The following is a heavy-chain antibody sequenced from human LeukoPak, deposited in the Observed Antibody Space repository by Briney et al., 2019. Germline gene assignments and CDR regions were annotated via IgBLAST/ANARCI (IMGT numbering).Heavy chain of an antibody. CDR2: IYYSGST. J-gene: IGHJ4*02. D-gene: IGHD5-12*01. V-gene: IGHV4-39*01. CDR1: GGSISSSSYY. CDR3: ARLPVKYGGYWAHYFDY. Sequence: SETLSLTCTVSGGSISSSSYYWGWIRQPPGKGLEWIGSIYYSGSTYYNPSLKSRVTISVDTSKNQFSLKLSSVTAADTAVYYCARLPVKYGGYWAHYFDYWGQGTLVTVSS.